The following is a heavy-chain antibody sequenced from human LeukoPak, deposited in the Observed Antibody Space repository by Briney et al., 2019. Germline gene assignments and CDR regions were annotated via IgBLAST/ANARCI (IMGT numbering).Heavy chain of an antibody. V-gene: IGHV4-34*01. D-gene: IGHD1-26*01. CDR2: INHSGST. CDR1: GGSFSGYY. Sequence: SETLSLACAVYGGSFSGYYWSWIRQPPGKGLEWIGEINHSGSTNYNPSLKSRVTISVDTSKNQFSLKLSSVTAADTAVYYCARGSGSYYGWGQGTLVTVSS. J-gene: IGHJ4*02. CDR3: ARGSGSYYG.